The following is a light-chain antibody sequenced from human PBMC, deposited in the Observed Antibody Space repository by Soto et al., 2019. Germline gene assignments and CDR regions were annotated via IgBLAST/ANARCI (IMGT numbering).Light chain of an antibody. CDR2: TAS. CDR1: QSISDL. CDR3: QQYNSYGT. V-gene: IGKV1-5*03. Sequence: DIQMTQSPSTLSASIGDRVTITCRASQSISDLLAWYQQKPGKAPKLLIYTASSLESGVPSRFSGSGSGTEFTLTISSLQPDESATYYCQQYNSYGTFGQGTKVEIK. J-gene: IGKJ1*01.